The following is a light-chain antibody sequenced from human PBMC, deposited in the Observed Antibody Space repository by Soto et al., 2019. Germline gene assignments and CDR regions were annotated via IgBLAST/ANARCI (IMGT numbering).Light chain of an antibody. CDR3: CSYAGRSILV. V-gene: IGLV2-23*01. J-gene: IGLJ1*01. CDR1: SSDIGSYNL. Sequence: QSALTQPASVSGSPGQSITISCTGSSSDIGSYNLVSWYQQRPGKAPKLLIFEGSKRPSGISDRFSGSKSGNTASLTISGLQAEDEAEYHCCSYAGRSILVFGTGTKLTVL. CDR2: EGS.